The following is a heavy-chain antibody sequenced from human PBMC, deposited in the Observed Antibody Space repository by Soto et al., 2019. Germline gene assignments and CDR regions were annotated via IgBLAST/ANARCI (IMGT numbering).Heavy chain of an antibody. V-gene: IGHV4-31*03. J-gene: IGHJ4*02. Sequence: QVELQESGPGLVKPSQTLSLTCTVSGAAITSGGHYWTCIRQHPGKGLEWLGYIDYSGTTYYNPSLKSRVTSSLDTSKNQFSLRLSSVTAADTAVFYCARVSKQGARLDFWGQGTLVTVSS. D-gene: IGHD2-21*02. CDR1: GAAITSGGHY. CDR3: ARVSKQGARLDF. CDR2: IDYSGTT.